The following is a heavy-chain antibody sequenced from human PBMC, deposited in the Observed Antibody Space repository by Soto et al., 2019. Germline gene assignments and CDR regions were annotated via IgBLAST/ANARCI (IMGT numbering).Heavy chain of an antibody. CDR1: GVSLTNVW. J-gene: IGHJ4*02. V-gene: IGHV3-15*07. D-gene: IGHD5-18*01. CDR3: SHGYYQYFES. Sequence: PGXSLRLSCAVSGVSLTNVWMNWFRQAPGKGPEWVGRIRSKTDGGTADYAAPVKGRFTISRDDSENTLYLQMNSLKTEDTAVYYCSHGYYQYFESWGQGTLVTVSS. CDR2: IRSKTDGGTA.